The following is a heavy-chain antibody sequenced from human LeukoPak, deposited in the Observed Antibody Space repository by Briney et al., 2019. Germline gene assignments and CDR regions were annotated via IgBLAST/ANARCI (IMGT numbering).Heavy chain of an antibody. Sequence: PGGSLRLSCAASGFTFSSYAMSWVRQAPGKGLEWVSAISGSGGSTYYADSAKGRFTISRDNSKNTLYLQMNSLRAEDTAVYYCAKDALYCSSTSCYSGGLNWFDPWGQGTLVTVSS. CDR1: GFTFSSYA. CDR3: AKDALYCSSTSCYSGGLNWFDP. CDR2: ISGSGGST. J-gene: IGHJ5*02. D-gene: IGHD2-2*01. V-gene: IGHV3-23*01.